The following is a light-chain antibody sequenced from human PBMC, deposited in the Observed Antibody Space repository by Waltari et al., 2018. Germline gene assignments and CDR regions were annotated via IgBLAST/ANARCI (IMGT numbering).Light chain of an antibody. CDR1: SSDIRGYND. CDR3: SSYTGSSTWV. J-gene: IGLJ3*02. CDR2: DVS. V-gene: IGLV2-14*01. Sequence: QSALTQPASVSGSPGQSITIPCTGTSSDIRGYNDVSWYQQDVGKAPNILIYDVSKRPSGVSNRFSGSKSGNTASLTISGLQAEDEADYHCSSYTGSSTWVFGGGTKLTVL.